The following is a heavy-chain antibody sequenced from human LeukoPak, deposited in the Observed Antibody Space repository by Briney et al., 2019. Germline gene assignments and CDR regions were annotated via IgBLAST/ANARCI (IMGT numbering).Heavy chain of an antibody. V-gene: IGHV3-30-3*01. CDR1: GFTFTTYW. CDR2: ISYDGSDK. Sequence: PGGSLRLSCAASGFTFTTYWMHWVRQAPGKGLEWVAVISYDGSDKYYADSVKGRFTISRDNSKNTLYLQMNSLRPEDTAVYYCARDWGRRYSSGWYGDFDYWGQGTLVTVSS. J-gene: IGHJ4*02. CDR3: ARDWGRRYSSGWYGDFDY. D-gene: IGHD6-19*01.